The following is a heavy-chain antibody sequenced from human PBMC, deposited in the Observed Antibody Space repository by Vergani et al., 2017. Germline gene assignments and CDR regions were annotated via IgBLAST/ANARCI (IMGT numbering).Heavy chain of an antibody. Sequence: QVQLQQWGGGLLKPSETLSLTCVVHGGSFTSYQWTWIRQSPGEGLEWVGDIDHTGRPDYNPSLKRRLTMSVDKSRNQFSLTLNSVTATDTAIYFCARVNTETNGHRYYYYYMDVWGQGTAVTVS. V-gene: IGHV4-34*01. J-gene: IGHJ6*03. CDR2: IDHTGRP. CDR1: GGSFTSYQ. CDR3: ARVNTETNGHRYYYYYMDV. D-gene: IGHD4-11*01.